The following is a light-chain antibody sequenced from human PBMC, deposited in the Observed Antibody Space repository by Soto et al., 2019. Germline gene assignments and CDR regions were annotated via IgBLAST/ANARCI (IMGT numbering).Light chain of an antibody. V-gene: IGLV2-14*01. J-gene: IGLJ2*01. CDR3: SSYTSSSTLVV. CDR1: SSDVGGYNY. Sequence: QSVLTQPASVSGSPGQSITISCTGTSSDVGGYNYVSWYQQHPGKAPKLMIYEVSNRPSGVSNRFSGSKSGNTASLNISGLKAEAEADYYCSSYTSSSTLVVFGGGTKVTVL. CDR2: EVS.